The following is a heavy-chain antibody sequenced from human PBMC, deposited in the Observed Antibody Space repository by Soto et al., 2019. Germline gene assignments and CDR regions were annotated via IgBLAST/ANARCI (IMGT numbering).Heavy chain of an antibody. D-gene: IGHD6-13*01. Sequence: GGSLRLSCAASGFTFSSYWMSWVRQAPGKGLEWVANISESGSKIWYGDSVKGRFTISRDNSMNTLYLQMNTLRVEDTAVYYCAKVSSSWYAGFFDLWGQGTLVTVSS. CDR1: GFTFSSYW. CDR2: ISESGSKI. J-gene: IGHJ4*02. CDR3: AKVSSSWYAGFFDL. V-gene: IGHV3-7*05.